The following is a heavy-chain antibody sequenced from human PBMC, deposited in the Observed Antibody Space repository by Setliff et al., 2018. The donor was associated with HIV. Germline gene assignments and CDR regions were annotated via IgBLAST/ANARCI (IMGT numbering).Heavy chain of an antibody. V-gene: IGHV4-34*01. Sequence: ETLSLTCAVYGGSLSDSYYNWFRQPPGKGLEWIGEISHSGRTSYNSSLKSRVTMSVDASKNHISLTLTSLTAADTAVYYCARDQRLPGVQPPYWYFDLWGRGTLVTVSS. CDR1: GGSLSDSY. CDR2: ISHSGRT. J-gene: IGHJ2*01. D-gene: IGHD6-25*01. CDR3: ARDQRLPGVQPPYWYFDL.